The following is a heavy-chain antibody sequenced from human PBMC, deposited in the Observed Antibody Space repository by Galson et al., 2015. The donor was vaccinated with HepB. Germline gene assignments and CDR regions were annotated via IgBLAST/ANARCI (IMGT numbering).Heavy chain of an antibody. J-gene: IGHJ5*02. V-gene: IGHV3-30*18. CDR3: AKGDIVVVPADNGWFDP. CDR2: ISYDGSNK. CDR1: GFTFSSYG. Sequence: SLRLSCAASGFTFSSYGMHWVRQAPGMGLEWVAVISYDGSNKYYADYVKGRFTISRDNSKNTLYLQINSLRAEDTAVYYCAKGDIVVVPADNGWFDPWGQGTLVTVSS. D-gene: IGHD2-2*01.